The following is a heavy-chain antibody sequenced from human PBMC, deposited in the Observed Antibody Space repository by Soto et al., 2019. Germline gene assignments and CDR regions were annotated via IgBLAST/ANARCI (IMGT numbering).Heavy chain of an antibody. D-gene: IGHD6-13*01. J-gene: IGHJ4*02. CDR1: GFTFSRRW. CDR3: ATHDGPAAAGLVLDF. V-gene: IGHV3-7*02. CDR2: IKEDENGK. Sequence: EVLLVESGGGLVQPGGSLRLSCAASGFTFSRRWMTWVRQAPGKGLEWVANIKEDENGKDYVDSVKGRFTISRDNAKNSLYLQRNSLRAEDTAVYYCATHDGPAAAGLVLDFWGQGTLVTVSS.